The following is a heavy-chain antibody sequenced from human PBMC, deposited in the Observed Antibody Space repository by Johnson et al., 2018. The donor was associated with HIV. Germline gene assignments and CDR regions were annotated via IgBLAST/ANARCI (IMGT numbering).Heavy chain of an antibody. V-gene: IGHV3-74*02. CDR1: GFTFSDHW. Sequence: VQLVESGGGVVQPGRSLRLSCAASGFTFSDHWMQWVRQVPGKGLVWVSRINGDGTGSTYADSVKGRFTIARDNAKNTLYLEMKSRGREDTGVYHCVRGLDIWGQGTEVTVSS. CDR2: INGDGTGS. J-gene: IGHJ3*02. CDR3: VRGLDI.